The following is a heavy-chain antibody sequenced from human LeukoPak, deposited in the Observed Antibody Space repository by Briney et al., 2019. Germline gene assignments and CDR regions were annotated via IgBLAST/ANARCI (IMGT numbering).Heavy chain of an antibody. D-gene: IGHD1-1*01. CDR1: GYSFTRYW. V-gene: IGHV5-51*01. CDR3: ARRVGRTGTTDFDY. J-gene: IGHJ4*02. CDR2: IYPCESDI. Sequence: GESLKISCKGSGYSFTRYWIGWVRQMPGKGLEWMGIIYPCESDIRYSPSFQGQVTISADKSISTAYLQWSSLKASDTAMCYCARRVGRTGTTDFDYWGQGTLVTVSS.